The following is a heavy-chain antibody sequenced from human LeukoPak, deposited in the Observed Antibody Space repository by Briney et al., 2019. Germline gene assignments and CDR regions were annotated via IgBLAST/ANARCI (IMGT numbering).Heavy chain of an antibody. Sequence: GASVKVSCKASGYTFTNYGINWVRQAPGQGLEWMGWISAYNDNTNYAQKLQGRVTMTTDTSTSTAYMELRSLRSDDTAVYYCARGYCSSTNCSNIYYYMDVWGKGTTVTVSS. V-gene: IGHV1-18*01. CDR2: ISAYNDNT. J-gene: IGHJ6*03. CDR1: GYTFTNYG. D-gene: IGHD2-2*01. CDR3: ARGYCSSTNCSNIYYYMDV.